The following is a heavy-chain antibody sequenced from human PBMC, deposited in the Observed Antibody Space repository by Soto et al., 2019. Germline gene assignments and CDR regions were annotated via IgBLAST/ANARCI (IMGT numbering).Heavy chain of an antibody. Sequence: GGSLPDTCPASGIIFESSWDSGVRQNTGKGLEWISSISGSGFKKYYADSVKGRFTISRDNSKSTVYLELNNLSAEDTAVYHCAKNQGVELVPLATVDWFDPWGQGSVVIVSS. V-gene: IGHV3-23*01. CDR3: AKNQGVELVPLATVDWFDP. CDR2: ISGSGFKK. D-gene: IGHD1-26*01. J-gene: IGHJ5*02. CDR1: GIIFESSW.